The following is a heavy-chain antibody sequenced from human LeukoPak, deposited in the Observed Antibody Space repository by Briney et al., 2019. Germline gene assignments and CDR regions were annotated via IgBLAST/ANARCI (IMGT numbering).Heavy chain of an antibody. D-gene: IGHD2-15*01. CDR2: ISAYNGNT. CDR1: GYTFTSYG. Sequence: GASVKVSCKASGYTFTSYGISWVRQAPGQGLEWMGWISAYNGNTNYAQRLQGRVTMTTDTSTSTACMELRSLRSDDTAVYYCARLGASLGYCSGSSCYDDYWGQGTLVTVSS. J-gene: IGHJ4*02. CDR3: ARLGASLGYCSGSSCYDDY. V-gene: IGHV1-18*01.